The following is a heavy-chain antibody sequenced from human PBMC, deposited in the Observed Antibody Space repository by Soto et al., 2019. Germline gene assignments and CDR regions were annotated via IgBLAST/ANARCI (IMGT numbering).Heavy chain of an antibody. CDR3: ARGRYGDY. D-gene: IGHD4-17*01. J-gene: IGHJ4*02. CDR1: GYIFTSSG. CDR2: ISAHNGNT. V-gene: IGHV1-18*01. Sequence: QAHLVQSGPEVKKPGASVKVSCKGSGYIFTSSGIAWVRQAPGQGLEWMGWISAHNGNTEYAQKFQGSVTVTRDTSTSTAYLELRSLRADDTALYYCARGRYGDYWGQGALVTVSS.